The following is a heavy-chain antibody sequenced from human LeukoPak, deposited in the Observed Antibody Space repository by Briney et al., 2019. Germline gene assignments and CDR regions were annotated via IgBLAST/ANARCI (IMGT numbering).Heavy chain of an antibody. CDR2: ISPKGDET. V-gene: IGHV1-2*02. Sequence: ASVRVSCESSGYNFVNYFIHLVRQVPGQGLEWMGWISPKGDETRFAQKFQGRFTMTRDTSISTAYMELRGLRSDDTAVYYCARGDMYFEYSGYRSFDHWGQGTLITVSS. J-gene: IGHJ4*02. CDR1: GYNFVNYF. D-gene: IGHD5-12*01. CDR3: ARGDMYFEYSGYRSFDH.